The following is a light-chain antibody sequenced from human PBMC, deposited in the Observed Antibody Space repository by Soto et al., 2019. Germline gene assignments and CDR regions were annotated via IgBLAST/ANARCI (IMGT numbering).Light chain of an antibody. CDR3: QHYGSSLWT. V-gene: IGKV3-20*01. J-gene: IGKJ1*01. Sequence: EIVLTQSPGTLSLSPGERATLSCRASETLSSNYLAWHQQKPGQAPRLLISGASSRATGIPDRFSGSGSGTDFTLTISRLEPEDFAVYFCQHYGSSLWTFGQGTKVDIK. CDR1: ETLSSNY. CDR2: GAS.